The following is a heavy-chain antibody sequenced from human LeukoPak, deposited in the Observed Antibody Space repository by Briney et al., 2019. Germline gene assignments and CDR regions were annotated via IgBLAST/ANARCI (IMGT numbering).Heavy chain of an antibody. CDR3: ARDLRGDCSSTSCYYYYGMGV. V-gene: IGHV3-30-3*01. D-gene: IGHD2-2*01. Sequence: GGSLRLSCAASGFTFSSYAMHWVRQAPGKGLEWVAVISYDGSNKYYADSVKGRFTISRDNSKNTLYLQMNSLRAEDTAVYYCARDLRGDCSSTSCYYYYGMGVWGQGTTVTVSS. CDR1: GFTFSSYA. CDR2: ISYDGSNK. J-gene: IGHJ6*02.